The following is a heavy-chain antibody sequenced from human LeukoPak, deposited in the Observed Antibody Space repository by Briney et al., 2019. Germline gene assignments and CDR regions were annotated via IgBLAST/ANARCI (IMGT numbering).Heavy chain of an antibody. CDR2: IYYSGST. D-gene: IGHD6-13*01. Sequence: SETLSLTCTVSGGSISSSSYYWGWIRQPPGKGLEWIGSIYYSGSTYYNPSLKSRVTISVDTSKNQFSLKLSSVTAAGTAVYYCARRFAAAGTFDYWGQGTLVTVSS. V-gene: IGHV4-39*01. CDR3: ARRFAAAGTFDY. CDR1: GGSISSSSYY. J-gene: IGHJ4*02.